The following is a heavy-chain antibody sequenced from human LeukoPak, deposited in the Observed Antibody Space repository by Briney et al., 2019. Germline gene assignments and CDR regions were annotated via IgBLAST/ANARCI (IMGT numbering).Heavy chain of an antibody. CDR2: IYYSGNT. J-gene: IGHJ4*02. D-gene: IGHD1-26*01. V-gene: IGHV4-59*08. CDR1: GGSISSYY. Sequence: PSETLSLTCTVSGGSISSYYWSWIRQPPGKGLEWIGYIYYSGNTNSNPSLKSRVTISVGTSKDQFSLTLSSVTAADTAVYYCARHSGFAYHSWGQGTLVTVPS. CDR3: ARHSGFAYHS.